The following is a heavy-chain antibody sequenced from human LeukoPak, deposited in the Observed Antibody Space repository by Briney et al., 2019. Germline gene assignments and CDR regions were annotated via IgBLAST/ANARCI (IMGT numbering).Heavy chain of an antibody. CDR2: IYYSGST. Sequence: SETLSLTCTVSGGSISSYYWSWIRQPPGKGLEWIGYIYYSGSTNYNPSLKSRVTISVDTSKNQFSLKLTSVTAADTAVYYCARDKGLPQAFDIWGQGTMVTVSS. D-gene: IGHD5/OR15-5a*01. CDR1: GGSISSYY. V-gene: IGHV4-59*01. CDR3: ARDKGLPQAFDI. J-gene: IGHJ3*02.